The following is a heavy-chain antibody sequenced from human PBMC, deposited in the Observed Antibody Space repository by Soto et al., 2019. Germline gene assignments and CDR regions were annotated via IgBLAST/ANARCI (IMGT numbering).Heavy chain of an antibody. CDR1: GNTFTNFG. CDR3: ARVIPGAAASFVP. D-gene: IGHD2-2*01. V-gene: IGHV1-18*01. Sequence: ASVKVSCKASGNTFTNFGVTWVRQAPGQGLEWMWWISAYTDDPNYAQKFQGRATMTIDTSTSTAYLDLRSLTSDDTAVYYCARVIPGAAASFVPWAQGTLVPVSS. J-gene: IGHJ5*02. CDR2: ISAYTDDP.